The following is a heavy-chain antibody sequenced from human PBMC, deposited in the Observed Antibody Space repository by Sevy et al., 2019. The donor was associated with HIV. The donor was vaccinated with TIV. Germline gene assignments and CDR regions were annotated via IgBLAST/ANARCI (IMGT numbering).Heavy chain of an antibody. V-gene: IGHV5-51*01. J-gene: IGHJ5*02. Sequence: GESLKISCKGSGYSFTSYWIGWVRQMPGKGLEWMGIIYPGDSDTGYSPSFQGQVTISADKSISTAYLQWSSLKASDTAMYYCARSGSIYCSSTSCVNWFDPWGQGTLVTVSS. CDR2: IYPGDSDT. D-gene: IGHD2-2*01. CDR3: ARSGSIYCSSTSCVNWFDP. CDR1: GYSFTSYW.